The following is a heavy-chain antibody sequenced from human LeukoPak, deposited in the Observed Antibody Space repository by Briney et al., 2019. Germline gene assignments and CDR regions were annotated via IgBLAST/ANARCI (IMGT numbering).Heavy chain of an antibody. D-gene: IGHD6-19*01. CDR3: ARDINPPYSSGWYKLRGILDY. Sequence: GGSLRLSCAASGFTFSSYAMSWVRQAPGKGLEWVSAISGSGGSTYYADSVKGRFTISRDNSKNTLYLQMNSLRAEDTAVYYCARDINPPYSSGWYKLRGILDYWGQGTLVTVSS. J-gene: IGHJ4*02. CDR2: ISGSGGST. V-gene: IGHV3-23*01. CDR1: GFTFSSYA.